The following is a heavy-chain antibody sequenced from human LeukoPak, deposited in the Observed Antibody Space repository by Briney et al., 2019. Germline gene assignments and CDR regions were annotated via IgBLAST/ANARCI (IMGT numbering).Heavy chain of an antibody. V-gene: IGHV1-46*01. J-gene: IGHJ4*02. Sequence: ASVKVSCKASGYTFTSYYMHWVRQAPGQGLEWMGIINPSGGSTSYAQKFQGRVTMTRDMSTSTVYMELSSLRSEDTAVYYCARDGLYDFWSGYYRYFDYWGQGTLVTVSS. D-gene: IGHD3-3*01. CDR1: GYTFTSYY. CDR2: INPSGGST. CDR3: ARDGLYDFWSGYYRYFDY.